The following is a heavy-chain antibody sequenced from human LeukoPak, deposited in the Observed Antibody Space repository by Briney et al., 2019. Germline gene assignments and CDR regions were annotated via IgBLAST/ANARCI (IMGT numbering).Heavy chain of an antibody. CDR3: ARDRNGGHSDY. CDR2: IIPIFGTA. Sequence: SVTLSCKASGRTFSSYAISWVRQAPGQGLEWMGGIIPIFGTANYAQKFQGRVTITADESTSTAYMELSSLRSEDTAVYYCARDRNGGHSDYWGQGTLVTVSS. D-gene: IGHD2-8*01. V-gene: IGHV1-69*13. J-gene: IGHJ4*02. CDR1: GRTFSSYA.